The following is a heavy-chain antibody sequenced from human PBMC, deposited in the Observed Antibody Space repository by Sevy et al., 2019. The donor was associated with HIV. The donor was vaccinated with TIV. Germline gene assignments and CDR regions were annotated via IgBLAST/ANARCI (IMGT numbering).Heavy chain of an antibody. J-gene: IGHJ4*02. D-gene: IGHD6-13*01. CDR3: ARPSPRIAAAASAFYDN. CDR1: GYSFSSYA. V-gene: IGHV3-23*01. Sequence: GGSLRLSCVVSGYSFSSYAISWVRQAPGKGLEWVSTFNGRGGSTYYADSVKGRFTISRDNPKNTLFLQMINLRVDDTAIYYCARPSPRIAAAASAFYDNWGKGTLVTVSS. CDR2: FNGRGGST.